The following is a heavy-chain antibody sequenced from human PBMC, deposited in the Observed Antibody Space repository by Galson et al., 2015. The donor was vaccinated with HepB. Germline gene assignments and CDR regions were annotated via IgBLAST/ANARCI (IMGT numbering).Heavy chain of an antibody. J-gene: IGHJ4*02. Sequence: SVKVSCKASGYTFTSYAMNWVRQAPGRGLEWMGWINTNTGNPTYAQGFTGRFVFSLDTSVSTAYLQISSLKAEDTAVYYCARDFGRVPAAEYYFDYWGQGTLVTVSS. CDR2: INTNTGNP. V-gene: IGHV7-4-1*02. CDR3: ARDFGRVPAAEYYFDY. CDR1: GYTFTSYA. D-gene: IGHD2-2*01.